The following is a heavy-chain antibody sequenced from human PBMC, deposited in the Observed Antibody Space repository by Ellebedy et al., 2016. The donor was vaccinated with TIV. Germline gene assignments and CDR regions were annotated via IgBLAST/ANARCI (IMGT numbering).Heavy chain of an antibody. CDR3: AKGGFRNWFDP. V-gene: IGHV3-23*01. J-gene: IGHJ5*02. Sequence: GESLKISCAASGFTFSSYAMSWVRQAPGKGLEWVSAITGSGGGTYYADSVKGRFTISRDNSKNTFYLHMNSLRAEDTALYYCAKGGFRNWFDPWGQGTLVTVSS. CDR2: ITGSGGGT. CDR1: GFTFSSYA. D-gene: IGHD1-14*01.